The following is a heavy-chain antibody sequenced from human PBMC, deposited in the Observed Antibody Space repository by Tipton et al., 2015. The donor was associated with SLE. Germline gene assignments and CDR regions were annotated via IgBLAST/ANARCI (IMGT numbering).Heavy chain of an antibody. V-gene: IGHV3-23*03. Sequence: SLRLSCTVSGFTFSNYAMSWVRQAPGKGLEWVSVIYSGGSTCSAHSVQGRFSISRDNFRNTLFLQMNSLRTDDSAVYYCAKGYSSGTSGEFDYWGQGTQVTASS. CDR1: GFTFSNYA. J-gene: IGHJ4*02. CDR3: AKGYSSGTSGEFDY. CDR2: IYSGGST. D-gene: IGHD3-10*01.